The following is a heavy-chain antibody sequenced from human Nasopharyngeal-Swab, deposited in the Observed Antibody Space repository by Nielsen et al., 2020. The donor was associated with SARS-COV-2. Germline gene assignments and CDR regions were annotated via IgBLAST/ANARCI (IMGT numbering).Heavy chain of an antibody. D-gene: IGHD4-11*01. CDR3: ARGTADYSNPSFDY. V-gene: IGHV3-9*01. CDR2: INWNSGRK. J-gene: IGHJ4*02. CDR1: GFTFDDYT. Sequence: LSLTCAASGFTFDDYTMHWVRQAPGKGLEWVSGINWNSGRKGYADSVKGRFTISRDNAKNSLYLLMNSLRSEDTALYYCARGTADYSNPSFDYWGQGTLVTVPS.